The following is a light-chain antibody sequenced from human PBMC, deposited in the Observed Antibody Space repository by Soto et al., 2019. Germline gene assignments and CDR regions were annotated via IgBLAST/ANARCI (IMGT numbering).Light chain of an antibody. Sequence: QSALTQPASVSGSPGQSITISCTGTSSDVGLYDYVSWYQQHPGKAPQLMIYAVSNRPSGVSNRFSASKSGNMASLFISGLQAEDEADYYCSSYTSDSSYVFGSGTKVTGL. CDR2: AVS. CDR1: SSDVGLYDY. J-gene: IGLJ1*01. V-gene: IGLV2-14*01. CDR3: SSYTSDSSYV.